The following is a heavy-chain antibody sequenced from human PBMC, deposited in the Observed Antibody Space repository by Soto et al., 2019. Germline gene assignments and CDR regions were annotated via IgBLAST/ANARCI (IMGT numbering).Heavy chain of an antibody. J-gene: IGHJ3*02. CDR2: IIPIFGTA. CDR3: ASPLGPWAFDI. Sequence: ASVKVSCKASGGTFSSYAISWVRQAPGQGLEWMGGIIPIFGTADYAQKFQGRVTITADESTSTAYMELSSLRSEDTAVYYCASPLGPWAFDIWGQGTMVTVSS. CDR1: GGTFSSYA. D-gene: IGHD7-27*01. V-gene: IGHV1-69*13.